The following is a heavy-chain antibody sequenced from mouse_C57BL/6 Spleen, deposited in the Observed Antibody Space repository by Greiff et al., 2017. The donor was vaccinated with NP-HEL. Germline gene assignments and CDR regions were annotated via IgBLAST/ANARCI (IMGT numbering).Heavy chain of an antibody. Sequence: EVQLQQSGPGLVKPSQSLSLTCSVTGYSITSGYYWNWIRQFPGNKLEWMGYISYDGSNNYNPSLKNRISITRDTSKNQFFLKLNSVTTEDTATYYCARIYYYGSYYWYFDVWGTGTTVTVSS. D-gene: IGHD1-1*01. CDR1: GYSITSGYY. CDR3: ARIYYYGSYYWYFDV. V-gene: IGHV3-6*01. J-gene: IGHJ1*03. CDR2: ISYDGSN.